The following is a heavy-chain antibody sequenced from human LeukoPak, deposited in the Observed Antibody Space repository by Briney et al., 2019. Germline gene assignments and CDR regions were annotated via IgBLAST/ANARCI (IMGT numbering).Heavy chain of an antibody. J-gene: IGHJ5*02. CDR2: INPSGGST. D-gene: IGHD2-8*01. CDR3: ARDRLCTNGVCYTAWFDP. Sequence: ASVKVSCKASGYTFTSYYMHWVRQAPGQGLEWMGIINPSGGSTSYAQKFQGGVTMTRDTSTSTVYMELSSLRSEDTAVYYCARDRLCTNGVCYTAWFDPWGQGTLVTVSS. CDR1: GYTFTSYY. V-gene: IGHV1-46*01.